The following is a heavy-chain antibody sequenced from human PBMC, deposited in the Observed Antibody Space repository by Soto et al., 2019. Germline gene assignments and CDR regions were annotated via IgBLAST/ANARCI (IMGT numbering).Heavy chain of an antibody. CDR2: IYSGGST. Sequence: GGSLRLSCAASGFTVSSNYMSWVRQAPGKGLEWVSVIYSGGSTYYADSVKGRFTISRDNSKNTLYLQMNSLRAEDTAVYYCARDRESGLFDYWGQGTLVTVSS. V-gene: IGHV3-66*01. J-gene: IGHJ4*02. CDR1: GFTVSSNY. D-gene: IGHD3-10*01. CDR3: ARDRESGLFDY.